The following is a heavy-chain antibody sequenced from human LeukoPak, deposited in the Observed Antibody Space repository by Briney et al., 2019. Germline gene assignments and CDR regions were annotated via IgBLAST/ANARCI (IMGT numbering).Heavy chain of an antibody. CDR1: RGSISVYY. V-gene: IGHV4-59*12. CDR3: GSRVSYSGGFQY. Sequence: PSETLSLTCTLSRGSISVYYWSWIRQPPGKGLDWLGYIYYTGSTNYNPSLKSRVTISVDTSKNHFSLRISSVDDADMAVYYCGSRVSYSGGFQYWGQGTLVTVSS. J-gene: IGHJ4*02. D-gene: IGHD1-26*01. CDR2: IYYTGST.